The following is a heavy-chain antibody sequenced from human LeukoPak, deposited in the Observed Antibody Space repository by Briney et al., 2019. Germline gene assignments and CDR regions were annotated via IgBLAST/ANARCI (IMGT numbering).Heavy chain of an antibody. V-gene: IGHV1-69*13. D-gene: IGHD5-24*01. CDR3: AREAPRDGYNLNVRHNWFGP. CDR1: GGTFSSYA. J-gene: IGHJ5*02. CDR2: IIPIFGTA. Sequence: SVKVSCKASGGTFSSYAISWVRQAPGQGLEWMGGIIPIFGTANYAQKFQGRVTITADESTSTAYMELSSLRSEDTAVYYCAREAPRDGYNLNVRHNWFGPWGQGTLVTVSS.